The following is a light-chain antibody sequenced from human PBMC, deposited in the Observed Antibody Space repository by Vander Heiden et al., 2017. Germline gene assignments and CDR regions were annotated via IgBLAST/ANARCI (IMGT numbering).Light chain of an antibody. CDR2: YDD. CDR3: AAWDDSLNAVV. V-gene: IGLV1-36*01. CDR1: SSNVGNNA. J-gene: IGLJ2*01. Sequence: QSVLTQPSSVSEAPRQRVSISCSGSSSNVGNNAVNWYQQLPGKAPKLLIYYDDLLPSGVSDRFSGSKSGTSASLAISGLQSEDEADYYCAAWDDSLNAVVFGGGTKLTV.